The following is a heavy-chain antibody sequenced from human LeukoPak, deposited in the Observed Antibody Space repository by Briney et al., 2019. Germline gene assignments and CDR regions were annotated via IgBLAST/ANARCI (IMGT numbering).Heavy chain of an antibody. J-gene: IGHJ4*02. CDR2: IRYDGSNK. Sequence: GGSLRLSCAASGFTFSSYGMQWVRQAPGKGLEWVAFIRYDGSNKYYADSVKGRFTISRDNSKNTLYLQMNSLRAEDTAVYYCANIYRHSRSSLYFDYWGQGTLVTVSS. V-gene: IGHV3-30*02. D-gene: IGHD6-6*01. CDR1: GFTFSSYG. CDR3: ANIYRHSRSSLYFDY.